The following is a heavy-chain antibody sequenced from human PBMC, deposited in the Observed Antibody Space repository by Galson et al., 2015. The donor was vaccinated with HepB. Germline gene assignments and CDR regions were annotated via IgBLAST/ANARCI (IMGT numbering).Heavy chain of an antibody. V-gene: IGHV5-51*03. CDR1: GYSFTSYW. J-gene: IGHJ4*02. CDR2: IYPGDSDT. D-gene: IGHD3-10*01. Sequence: QSGAEVKKPGESLKISCKGSGYSFTSYWIGWVRQMPGKGLEWMGIIYPGDSDTRYSPSFQGQVTISADKSISTAYLQWSSLKASDTAMYYCARRWDPDYYGSGRSFDYWGQGTLVTVSS. CDR3: ARRWDPDYYGSGRSFDY.